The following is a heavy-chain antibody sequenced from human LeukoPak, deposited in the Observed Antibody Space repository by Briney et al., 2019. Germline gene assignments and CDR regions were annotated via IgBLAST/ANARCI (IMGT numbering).Heavy chain of an antibody. CDR3: AKDQYDFWSGYFLGY. CDR1: GFTFNSYA. Sequence: PGGSLRLSCAASGFTFNSYAMNWVRQGPGKGLEWVSAISGSGGSTYYADSVKGRFTISRDNSKNTLYLQMNSLRAEDTAVYYCAKDQYDFWSGYFLGYWGQGTLVTVSS. CDR2: ISGSGGST. V-gene: IGHV3-23*01. J-gene: IGHJ4*02. D-gene: IGHD3-3*01.